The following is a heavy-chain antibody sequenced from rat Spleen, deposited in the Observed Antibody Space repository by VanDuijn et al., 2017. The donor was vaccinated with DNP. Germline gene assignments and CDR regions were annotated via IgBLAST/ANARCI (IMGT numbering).Heavy chain of an antibody. CDR1: GFTFSDYG. V-gene: IGHV5S13*01. J-gene: IGHJ2*01. Sequence: EVQLVESGGGLVQPGRSLKVSCAASGFTFSDYGMAWVRQAPSKGLEWVASITTGGGHTYYRDSVKGRFTIYRDNAKNTQYLQMDSLRSEDTATYYCARHRAIAAIWDYWGQGVMVTVSS. CDR2: ITTGGGHT. CDR3: ARHRAIAAIWDY. D-gene: IGHD1-2*01.